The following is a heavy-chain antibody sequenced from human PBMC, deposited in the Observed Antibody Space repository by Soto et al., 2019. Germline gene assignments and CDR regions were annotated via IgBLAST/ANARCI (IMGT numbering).Heavy chain of an antibody. CDR3: ARRANGGDTSGWFDF. Sequence: QLHLQESGPGLVKPSETLSLICTVSGGSISSASDYWVWIRQPPGKGLEWIGSVFYSGTTYYNPSLKSRVTVSIDTSKSPFALNLRSVTAADTAVYFCARRANGGDTSGWFDFWGQGTLVTVSS. CDR1: GGSISSASDY. CDR2: VFYSGTT. V-gene: IGHV4-39*01. D-gene: IGHD6-19*01. J-gene: IGHJ4*02.